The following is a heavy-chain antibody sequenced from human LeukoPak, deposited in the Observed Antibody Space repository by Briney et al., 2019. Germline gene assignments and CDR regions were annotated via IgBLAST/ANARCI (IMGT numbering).Heavy chain of an antibody. CDR3: ARDVGDGMDV. V-gene: IGHV3-21*01. J-gene: IGHJ6*02. CDR1: GFTFSSYS. D-gene: IGHD2-15*01. Sequence: PGGSLRLSCAASGFTFSSYSMNWVRQAPGEGLEWVSSISSSSKYIYYADLVKGRFTISRDNGQNSLYLQMNSLRAEDTAVYYCARDVGDGMDVWGQGTTVTVSS. CDR2: ISSSSKYI.